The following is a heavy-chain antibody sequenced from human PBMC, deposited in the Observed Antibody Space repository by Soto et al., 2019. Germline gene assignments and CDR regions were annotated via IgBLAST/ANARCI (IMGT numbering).Heavy chain of an antibody. D-gene: IGHD3-3*01. J-gene: IGHJ5*02. CDR2: IYYSGST. V-gene: IGHV4-30-4*01. CDR3: SRAEVTIFGVAPEMSNNWFDP. Sequence: SETLSLTCTVSGGSISSGDYYWSWIRQPPGKGLEWIGYIYYSGSTYYNPSLKSRVTISVDTSKNQLSLKMSSVTAADTAVYFCSRAEVTIFGVAPEMSNNWFDPWGQGTLVTVSS. CDR1: GGSISSGDYY.